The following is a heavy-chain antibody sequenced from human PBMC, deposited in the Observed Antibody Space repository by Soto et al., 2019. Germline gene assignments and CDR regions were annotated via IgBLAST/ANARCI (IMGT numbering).Heavy chain of an antibody. Sequence: PSETLSLTCTVSGGSISSYYWSWIRQPAGKGLEWIGRIYTSGSTNYNPSLKIRVTMSVHTSKNQFSLKLSSVTAAETAVYYCARQRYYGSGSYYNDYYYYGMDVWGQGTTVTVS. CDR2: IYTSGST. D-gene: IGHD3-10*01. J-gene: IGHJ6*02. CDR1: GGSISSYY. CDR3: ARQRYYGSGSYYNDYYYYGMDV. V-gene: IGHV4-4*07.